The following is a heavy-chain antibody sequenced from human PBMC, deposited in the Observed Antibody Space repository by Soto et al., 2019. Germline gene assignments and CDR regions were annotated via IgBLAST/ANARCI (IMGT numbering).Heavy chain of an antibody. V-gene: IGHV2-5*02. D-gene: IGHD3-3*01. Sequence: QITLKESGPTVVKPTETLTLTCTFSGFSLTTSGVGVGWVRQSPGKAPEWLALIYWDDAKRYSTSLKSRLTITKDTSKSLVVLTLANVDPADAATYYCAHRLLRTVFRLVTTTAIYFDFWGQGTPVVVSS. CDR2: IYWDDAK. CDR3: AHRLLRTVFRLVTTTAIYFDF. CDR1: GFSLTTSGVG. J-gene: IGHJ4*02.